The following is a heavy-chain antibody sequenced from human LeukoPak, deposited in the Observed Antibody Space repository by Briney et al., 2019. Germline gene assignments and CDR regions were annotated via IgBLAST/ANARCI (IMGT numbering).Heavy chain of an antibody. J-gene: IGHJ5*02. CDR3: ARGAPIRVAVAATFDP. CDR2: MNPNSGNT. Sequence: ASVKVSCKASGYTFTSYDINWVRQATGQGLEWMGWMNPNSGNTGYAQKFQGRVTMTRNTSISTAYMELSSLRSEDTAVYYCARGAPIRVAVAATFDPWGQGTLVTVPS. CDR1: GYTFTSYD. D-gene: IGHD6-19*01. V-gene: IGHV1-8*01.